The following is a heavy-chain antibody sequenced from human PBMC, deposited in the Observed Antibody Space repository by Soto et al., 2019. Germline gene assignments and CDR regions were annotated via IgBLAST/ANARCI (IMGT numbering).Heavy chain of an antibody. D-gene: IGHD6-13*01. V-gene: IGHV4-4*03. Sequence: PETLSLTCAVSGGSISSSSWWSWVRQPPGKGLEWIGQIYHTGNTNYNPSVESRVTISVDKSKSQFSLNLNSVTAADTAVYYCARESRAAAGNRRYYFDYWGQGTLVTVSS. CDR1: GGSISSSSW. J-gene: IGHJ4*02. CDR3: ARESRAAAGNRRYYFDY. CDR2: IYHTGNT.